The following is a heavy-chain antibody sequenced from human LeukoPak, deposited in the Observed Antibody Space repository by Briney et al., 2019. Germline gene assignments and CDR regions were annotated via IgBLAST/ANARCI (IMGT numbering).Heavy chain of an antibody. CDR1: GGSFSGYY. D-gene: IGHD3-10*01. CDR2: INHSGST. V-gene: IGHV4-34*01. Sequence: PSETLSLTCAVYGGSFSGYYWSWIRQPPGKGLGWIGEINHSGSTNYNPSLKSRVTISVDTSKNQFSLKLSSVTAADTAVYYCARCKLRSYYGSGSSNWFDPWGQGTLVTVSS. J-gene: IGHJ5*02. CDR3: ARCKLRSYYGSGSSNWFDP.